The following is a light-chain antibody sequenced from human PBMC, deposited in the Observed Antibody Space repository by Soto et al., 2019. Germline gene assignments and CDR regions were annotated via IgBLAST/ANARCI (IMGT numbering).Light chain of an antibody. Sequence: EIVLTQSPATLSLSPGERATLSCRASQSVSSYLAWYQQKPGQAPRLLIYDASTRATGIPARFSGSGSGTDFTLTISSLEPEDFAVYYCQQRNSCPWTFGQGTKVEIK. J-gene: IGKJ1*01. V-gene: IGKV3-11*01. CDR3: QQRNSCPWT. CDR2: DAS. CDR1: QSVSSY.